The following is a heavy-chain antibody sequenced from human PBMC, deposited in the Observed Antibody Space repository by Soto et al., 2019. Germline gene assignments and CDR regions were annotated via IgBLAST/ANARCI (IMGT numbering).Heavy chain of an antibody. D-gene: IGHD3-9*01. Sequence: ASETLSLTGSVSMYSIIIGYCWGWIRQPPGKGLEWIGSIYHSGSTYYNPSLKRRVTISVDTSKNQFSLKLGSVTAADTSAYYCARDLWPRGDNKYDILTGSAYYYYYDGILDWGQ. CDR1: MYSIIIGYC. J-gene: IGHJ6*02. CDR2: IYHSGST. V-gene: IGHV4-38-2*02. CDR3: ARDLWPRGDNKYDILTGSAYYYYYDGILD.